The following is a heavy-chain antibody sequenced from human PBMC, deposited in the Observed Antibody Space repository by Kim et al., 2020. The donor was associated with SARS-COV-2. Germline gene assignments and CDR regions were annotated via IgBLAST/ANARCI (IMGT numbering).Heavy chain of an antibody. J-gene: IGHJ4*02. CDR2: IITIAGVT. D-gene: IGHD2-8*02. CDR3: AREGPGGAGRGGY. CDR1: GGSFSSYV. Sequence: SVKVSCKSSGGSFSSYVLFWVRQAPGQGLEWMGRIITIAGVTNYAPNLQDRVTMTADTSTSTAYMELSRLTSDDTAVCYCAREGPGGAGRGGYWGQGTPVTVSS. V-gene: IGHV1-69*04.